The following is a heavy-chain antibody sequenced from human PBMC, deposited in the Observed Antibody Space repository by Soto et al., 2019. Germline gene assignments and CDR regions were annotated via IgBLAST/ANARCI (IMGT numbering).Heavy chain of an antibody. CDR1: GYTFTSYA. V-gene: IGHV1-3*01. D-gene: IGHD4-17*01. Sequence: GASVKVSCKASGYTFTSYAMHWVRQAPGQRLEWMGWINAGNGNTKYSQKFQGRVTISVDTSKNQFSLKLSSVTAADTAVYYCARDRPDYGAFDIWGQGTMVTVSS. CDR2: INAGNGNT. J-gene: IGHJ3*02. CDR3: ARDRPDYGAFDI.